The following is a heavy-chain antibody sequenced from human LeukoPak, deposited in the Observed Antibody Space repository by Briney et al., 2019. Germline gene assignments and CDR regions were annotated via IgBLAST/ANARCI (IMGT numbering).Heavy chain of an antibody. CDR3: ARADCSSTSCLNAFDI. D-gene: IGHD2-2*01. CDR1: RYTFTGYY. V-gene: IGHV1-2*06. Sequence: ASVKVSCQASRYTFTGYYMHWVRPPRGQGGEWMGRINPNSGGTNYAQKFRGRVTMTRDRSISTAYMELSRLRSDEKAVYYCARADCSSTSCLNAFDIWGQGTMVTVSS. CDR2: INPNSGGT. J-gene: IGHJ3*02.